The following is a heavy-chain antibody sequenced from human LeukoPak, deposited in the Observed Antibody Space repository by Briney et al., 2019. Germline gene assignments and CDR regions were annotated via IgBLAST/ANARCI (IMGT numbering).Heavy chain of an antibody. D-gene: IGHD3-10*01. Sequence: SETLSLTCTVSGGSISSGGYYWSWIRQHPGKGLEWIGYIYYSGSTYYNPSLKSRVTISIDTSKNQFSMTLSSVTAADTAVYYCARDPGASYYYYGMDVWGQGTTVTVSS. CDR3: ARDPGASYYYYGMDV. V-gene: IGHV4-31*03. CDR1: GGSISSGGYY. CDR2: IYYSGST. J-gene: IGHJ6*02.